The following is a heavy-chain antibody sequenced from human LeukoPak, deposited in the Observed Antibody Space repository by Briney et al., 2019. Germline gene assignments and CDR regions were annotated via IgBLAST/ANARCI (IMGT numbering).Heavy chain of an antibody. CDR2: IYSGGST. CDR1: GFTVSSNY. J-gene: IGHJ5*02. CDR3: ARRGSTRSYGYWFDP. D-gene: IGHD1-26*01. Sequence: GGSLRLSCAASGFTVSSNYMSWVRQAPGKGLEWVSVIYSGGSTYYADSVKGRFAISRDNSKNTLYLQMNSLRAEDTAVYYCARRGSTRSYGYWFDPWGQGTLVTVSS. V-gene: IGHV3-53*01.